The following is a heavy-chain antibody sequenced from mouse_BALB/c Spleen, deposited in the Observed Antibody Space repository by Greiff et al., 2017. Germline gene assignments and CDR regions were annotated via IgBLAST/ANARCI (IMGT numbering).Heavy chain of an antibody. Sequence: EVQLQQSGPGLVKPSQSLSLTCTVTGYSITSDYAWNWIRQFPGNKLEWMGYISYSGSTSYNPSLKSRISITRDTSKNQFFLQLNSVTTEDTATYYCARNGNYVGWYFDVWGAGTTVTVSS. CDR1: GYSITSDYA. CDR3: ARNGNYVGWYFDV. CDR2: ISYSGST. V-gene: IGHV3-2*02. D-gene: IGHD2-1*01. J-gene: IGHJ1*01.